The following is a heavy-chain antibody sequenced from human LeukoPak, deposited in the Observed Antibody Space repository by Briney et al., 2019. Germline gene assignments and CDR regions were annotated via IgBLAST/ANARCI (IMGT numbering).Heavy chain of an antibody. V-gene: IGHV4-59*08. CDR2: IYFSGST. D-gene: IGHD2/OR15-2a*01. CDR1: GDSISSYY. J-gene: IGHJ4*02. CDR3: ARHKGGGFLVWDY. Sequence: KPSETLSLTCTVSGDSISSYYWSWIRQPPGKGLEWIGYIYFSGSTNYNPSLKSRVTISVDTSKNQFSLKLSSVTAADTAVYYCARHKGGGFLVWDYWGQGALVTVSS.